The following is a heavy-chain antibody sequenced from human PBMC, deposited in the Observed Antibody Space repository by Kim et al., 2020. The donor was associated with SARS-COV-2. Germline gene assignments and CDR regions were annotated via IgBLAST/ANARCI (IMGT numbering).Heavy chain of an antibody. D-gene: IGHD2-2*01. J-gene: IGHJ4*02. CDR3: AKILIVVVPAGSFDY. Sequence: GGSLRLSCAASGFTFSSYAMSWVRQAPGKGLEWVSAISGSGGSTYYADSVKGRFTISRDNSKNTLYLRMNSLRAEDTAVYYCAKILIVVVPAGSFDYWGQGTLATVSS. CDR2: ISGSGGST. CDR1: GFTFSSYA. V-gene: IGHV3-23*01.